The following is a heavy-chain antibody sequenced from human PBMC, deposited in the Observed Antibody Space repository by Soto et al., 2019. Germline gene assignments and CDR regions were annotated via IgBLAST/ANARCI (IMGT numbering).Heavy chain of an antibody. D-gene: IGHD6-13*01. CDR1: GFSFGTYA. V-gene: IGHV3-23*01. CDR2: ISGSGDAT. CDR3: AKFRAGSIWPDFDY. Sequence: GGYLRLSCAASGFSFGTYAMSWVRQAPGKGLEWVSGISGSGDATYYVDSVKGRFTISRDNSKNTLYLQMNSLRAEDAAIYYFAKFRAGSIWPDFDYWGQGTLVTVSS. J-gene: IGHJ4*02.